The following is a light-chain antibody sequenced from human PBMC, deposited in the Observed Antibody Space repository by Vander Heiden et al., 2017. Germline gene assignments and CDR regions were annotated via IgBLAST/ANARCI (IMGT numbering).Light chain of an antibody. CDR2: DAS. V-gene: IGKV1-33*01. CDR1: QDISNY. CDR3: QQDDNLPLT. Sequence: DIQMTQSPSSLSASVGDRVTITCQASQDISNYLNWYQQKPGKAPKLLIYDASNLEIGVPSRFSGSGSGTDFTFTISSLQPEDIATYYCQQDDNLPLTFGQGTLLEIK. J-gene: IGKJ5*01.